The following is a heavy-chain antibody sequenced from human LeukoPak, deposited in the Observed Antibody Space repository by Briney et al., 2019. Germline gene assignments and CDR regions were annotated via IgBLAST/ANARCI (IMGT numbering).Heavy chain of an antibody. CDR3: ARTIAARRYNWFDP. V-gene: IGHV4-59*01. CDR2: IYYSGST. D-gene: IGHD6-6*01. CDR1: GGSISSYY. Sequence: SETLSLTCTVSGGSISSYYWSWIRQPPEKGLEWIGYIYYSGSTNYNPSLKSRVTISVDTSKNQFSLKLSSVTATDTAVYYCARTIAARRYNWFDPWGQGTLVTVSS. J-gene: IGHJ5*02.